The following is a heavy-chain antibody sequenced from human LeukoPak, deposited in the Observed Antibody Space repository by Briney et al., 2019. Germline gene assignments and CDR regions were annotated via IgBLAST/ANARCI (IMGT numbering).Heavy chain of an antibody. J-gene: IGHJ4*02. D-gene: IGHD3-9*01. Sequence: PGGSLRLSCAASGFTFSSFAMSWVRQAPGKGLEWVSAISDSGSSTYYPDSVKGRFTISRDNSKNTLYLQMNSLRVEDTAVYYCALGLVTDYWGQGTLVTVSS. V-gene: IGHV3-23*01. CDR1: GFTFSSFA. CDR3: ALGLVTDY. CDR2: ISDSGSST.